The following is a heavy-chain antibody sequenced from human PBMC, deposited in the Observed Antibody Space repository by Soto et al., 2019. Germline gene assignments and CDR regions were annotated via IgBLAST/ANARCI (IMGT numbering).Heavy chain of an antibody. V-gene: IGHV1-2*02. D-gene: IGHD3-3*02. J-gene: IGHJ4*02. CDR2: INTLSGDT. CDR3: ARSLLNVILPLAY. CDR1: GYTFSGYY. Sequence: QVQLVQSGAEVKKPGASVKVSCKASGYTFSGYYMHWVRQAPGQGLEWMGWINTLSGDTSFPQKFQGRLAMTRDTSIDTAFMEVSRMTSDDTAIYYCARSLLNVILPLAYWGQGTLVSVSS.